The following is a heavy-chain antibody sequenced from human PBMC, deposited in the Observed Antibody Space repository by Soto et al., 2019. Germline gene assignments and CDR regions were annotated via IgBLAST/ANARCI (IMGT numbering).Heavy chain of an antibody. CDR1: GFTFSSYG. Sequence: QVQLVESGGGVVQPGRSLRLSCAASGFTFSSYGMHWVRQAPGKGLEWVAVISYDGSNKYYADSVKGRFTISRDNSKNTLYLQMNSLRAEDTAVYYCAKSIRGAYSSGWQLDYNYYMDVWGKGTTVTVSS. V-gene: IGHV3-30*18. CDR3: AKSIRGAYSSGWQLDYNYYMDV. J-gene: IGHJ6*03. CDR2: ISYDGSNK. D-gene: IGHD6-19*01.